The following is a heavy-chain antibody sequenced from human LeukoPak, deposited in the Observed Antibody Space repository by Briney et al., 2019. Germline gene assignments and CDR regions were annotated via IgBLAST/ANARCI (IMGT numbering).Heavy chain of an antibody. Sequence: GGSLRLSCAASGFTFSSYAMSWVRQAPGKGLEWVSAISGSGGSTYYADSVKGRFTISRDNSKNTLYLQMNSLRAEDTAVYYCAKSSYYDSSGYYREYYFDHGGQGTLVTVSS. V-gene: IGHV3-23*01. D-gene: IGHD3-22*01. CDR2: ISGSGGST. CDR3: AKSSYYDSSGYYREYYFDH. J-gene: IGHJ4*02. CDR1: GFTFSSYA.